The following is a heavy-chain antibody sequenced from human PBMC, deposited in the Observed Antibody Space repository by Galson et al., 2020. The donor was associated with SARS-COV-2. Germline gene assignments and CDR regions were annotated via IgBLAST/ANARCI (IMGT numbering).Heavy chain of an antibody. D-gene: IGHD6-13*01. V-gene: IGHV3-74*01. CDR1: GFTFSAYW. CDR3: ARGGLAAAGVS. J-gene: IGHJ5*02. CDR2: IDPYGTTT. Sequence: GESLKISCAASGFTFSAYWMHWVRQAPGKGLLWVSSIDPYGTTTTYADSLKGRFTISRDNAKNMLYLQTNSLRAEDTAVYYCARGGLAAAGVSWGLGTLVTVPS.